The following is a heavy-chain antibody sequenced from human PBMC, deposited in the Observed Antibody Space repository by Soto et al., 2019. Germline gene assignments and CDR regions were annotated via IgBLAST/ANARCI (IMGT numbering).Heavy chain of an antibody. J-gene: IGHJ4*02. V-gene: IGHV3-23*01. CDR1: GFTFSSYA. CDR2: ISGSGGST. CDR3: ALDFDFWSGYGRYVDY. Sequence: HPGGSLRLSCAASGFTFSSYAMSWVRQAPGKGLEWVSAISGSGGSTYYADSVKGRFTISRDNSKNTLYLQMNSLRAEDTAVYYCALDFDFWSGYGRYVDYWGQGTLVTVSS. D-gene: IGHD3-3*01.